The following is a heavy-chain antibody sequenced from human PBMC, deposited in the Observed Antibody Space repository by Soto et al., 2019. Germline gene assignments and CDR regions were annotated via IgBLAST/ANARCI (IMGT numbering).Heavy chain of an antibody. CDR2: IYHSGRT. Sequence: SETLSLTCVVSGGSISSGGYSWSWIRQPPGKGLEWIGYIYHSGRTYYNPSLKSRVTISVDTSKNQFSLKLSSVTAADTAVYFCARRYGLSAFDIWGQGTMVTVSS. V-gene: IGHV4-30-2*01. D-gene: IGHD3-10*01. CDR1: GGSISSGGYS. CDR3: ARRYGLSAFDI. J-gene: IGHJ3*02.